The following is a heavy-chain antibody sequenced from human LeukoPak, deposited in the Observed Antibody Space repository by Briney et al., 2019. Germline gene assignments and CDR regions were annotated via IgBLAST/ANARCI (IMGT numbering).Heavy chain of an antibody. V-gene: IGHV4-30-2*01. Sequence: SETLSLTCTVSGGSISSGGYYWSWIRQPPGKGLEWIGYIYHSGSTYYNPSLKSRVTMSVDTSKNQFSLKLSSVTAADTAVYYCAREGIWDSYHDAQAFDYWGQGTLVTVSS. CDR1: GGSISSGGYY. CDR2: IYHSGST. J-gene: IGHJ4*02. CDR3: AREGIWDSYHDAQAFDY. D-gene: IGHD3-16*01.